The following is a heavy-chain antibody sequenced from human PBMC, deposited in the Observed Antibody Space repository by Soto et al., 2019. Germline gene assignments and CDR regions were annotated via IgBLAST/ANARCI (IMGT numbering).Heavy chain of an antibody. CDR2: IYYSGST. CDR3: ARVERYYDSSGYSYYFDY. Sequence: TSETLSLTCTVSGGSISSGDYYWSWIRQPPGKGLEWIGYIYYSGSTYYNPSLKSRVTISVDTSKNQFSLKPSSVTAADTAVYYCARVERYYDSSGYSYYFDYWGQGTLVTVSS. J-gene: IGHJ4*02. CDR1: GGSISSGDYY. V-gene: IGHV4-30-4*02. D-gene: IGHD3-22*01.